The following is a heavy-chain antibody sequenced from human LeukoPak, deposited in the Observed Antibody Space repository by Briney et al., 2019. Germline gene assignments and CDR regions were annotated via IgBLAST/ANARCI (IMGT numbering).Heavy chain of an antibody. CDR3: ARVGGYSYGSSFDY. CDR2: ITPLFGTA. J-gene: IGHJ4*02. Sequence: GASVKVSCKASGGTFSKYSISWVRQRPGQGLEWMGGITPLFGTANYAQKFQGRVTITADESTSTAYMELSSLRSEDTAVYYCARVGGYSYGSSFDYWGQGTLVTVSS. D-gene: IGHD5-18*01. CDR1: GGTFSKYS. V-gene: IGHV1-69*13.